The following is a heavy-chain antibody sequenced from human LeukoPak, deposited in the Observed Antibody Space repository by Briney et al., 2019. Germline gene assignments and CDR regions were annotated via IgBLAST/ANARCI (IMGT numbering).Heavy chain of an antibody. V-gene: IGHV3-9*01. CDR3: ARLSIAAAGSDY. CDR2: ISWNSGNT. D-gene: IGHD6-13*01. CDR1: GFTFDNYN. Sequence: GGSLRLSCAASGFTFDNYNLHWVRQAPGKGLEWVSGISWNSGNTGYADSVKGRFTISRDNSKNMLYLQMNSLRAEDTAVYYCARLSIAAAGSDYWGQGTLVTVSS. J-gene: IGHJ4*02.